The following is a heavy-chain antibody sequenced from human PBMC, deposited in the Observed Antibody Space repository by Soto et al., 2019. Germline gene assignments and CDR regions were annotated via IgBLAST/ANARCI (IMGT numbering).Heavy chain of an antibody. Sequence: GGSLRLSCAASGFTFSNAWMNWVRQAPGKGLEWVGRIKSKTDGGTTDYAAPVKGRFTISRDDSKNTLYLQMDSLKTEDTAVYYCATDQRLMGALDDSGQGTLVTVSS. CDR1: GFTFSNAW. D-gene: IGHD3-16*01. J-gene: IGHJ4*02. CDR2: IKSKTDGGTT. CDR3: ATDQRLMGALDD. V-gene: IGHV3-15*01.